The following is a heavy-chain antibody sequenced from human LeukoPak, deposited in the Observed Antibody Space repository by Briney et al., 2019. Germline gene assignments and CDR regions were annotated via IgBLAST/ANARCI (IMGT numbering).Heavy chain of an antibody. CDR2: IYHSGST. D-gene: IGHD6-19*01. J-gene: IGHJ6*03. V-gene: IGHV4-4*02. CDR1: GGSISSSNW. CDR3: AKNGWDYYYYYMDV. Sequence: SETLSLTCAVSGGSISSSNWWSWVRQPPGKGLEWIGEIYHSGSTNYNPSLKSRVTISVDKSKNQFSLKLSSVTAADTAVYYCAKNGWDYYYYYMDVWGKGTTVTISS.